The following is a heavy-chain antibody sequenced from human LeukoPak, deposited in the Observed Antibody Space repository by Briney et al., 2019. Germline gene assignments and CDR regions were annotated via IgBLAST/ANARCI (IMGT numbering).Heavy chain of an antibody. Sequence: PSETLSLTCTVSGGSISNHYCNWIRQPPGKGLEWIGYIYYSGSTNYNPSLKSRVTISVDTSKNQFSLKLSSVTAADTAVYYCARVGGTNYYYYGMDVWGQGTTVTVSS. CDR1: GGSISNHY. V-gene: IGHV4-59*11. CDR2: IYYSGST. J-gene: IGHJ6*02. D-gene: IGHD1-26*01. CDR3: ARVGGTNYYYYGMDV.